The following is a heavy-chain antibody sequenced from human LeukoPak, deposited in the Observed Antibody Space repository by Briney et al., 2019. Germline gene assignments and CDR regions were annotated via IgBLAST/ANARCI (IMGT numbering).Heavy chain of an antibody. J-gene: IGHJ4*02. Sequence: ASVKVSCKASGYTFTSYDINWVRQATGQGLEWMGWMNPNSGNTGYAQKFQGRVTMTRNTSISTAYIELSSLRSEDTAVYYCARGLSLDKSHVDYWGQGTLVSVSS. CDR1: GYTFTSYD. V-gene: IGHV1-8*01. D-gene: IGHD2/OR15-2a*01. CDR3: ARGLSLDKSHVDY. CDR2: MNPNSGNT.